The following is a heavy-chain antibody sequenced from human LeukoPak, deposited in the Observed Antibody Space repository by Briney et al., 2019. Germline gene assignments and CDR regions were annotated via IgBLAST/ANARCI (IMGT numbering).Heavy chain of an antibody. CDR1: GGSINSGGYY. CDR2: IYYSGSI. Sequence: SETLSLTCTVSGGSINSGGYYWSWIRQHPGKGLEWIGYIYYSGSIYYNPSLKSRVTISIDTSKNQFSLKLSSMTAADTAVYYCARVIYDDYAGWAFDIWGQGTMVTVSS. D-gene: IGHD4-17*01. V-gene: IGHV4-31*03. CDR3: ARVIYDDYAGWAFDI. J-gene: IGHJ3*02.